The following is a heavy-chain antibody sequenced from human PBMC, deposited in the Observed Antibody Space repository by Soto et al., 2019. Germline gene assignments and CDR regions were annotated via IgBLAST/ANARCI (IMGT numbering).Heavy chain of an antibody. CDR2: IYYSGST. V-gene: IGHV4-31*03. J-gene: IGHJ6*02. CDR1: GGSISSGGYY. Sequence: QVQLQESGPGLVKPSQTPSLTCTVSGGSISSGGYYWSWIRQHPGKGLEWIGYIYYSGSTYYNPSLKSRVTISVDTSKNQFSLKLSSVTAADTAVYYCARDYAVVAATGYYYYGMDVWGQGTTVTVSS. CDR3: ARDYAVVAATGYYYYGMDV. D-gene: IGHD2-15*01.